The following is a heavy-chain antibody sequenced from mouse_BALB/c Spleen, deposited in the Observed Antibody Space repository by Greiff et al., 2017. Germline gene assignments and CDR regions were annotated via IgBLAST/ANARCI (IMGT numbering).Heavy chain of an antibody. Sequence: VQLQQSGAELVKPGASVKLSCTASGFNIKDTYMHWVKQRPEQGLEWIGRIDPANGTTKYDPKFQGKATITADTSSNTAYLQLSSLTSEDTAVYYCARDYYGNLLAYWGQGTLVTVSA. CDR3: ARDYYGNLLAY. CDR1: GFNIKDTY. D-gene: IGHD2-1*01. CDR2: IDPANGTT. J-gene: IGHJ3*01. V-gene: IGHV14-3*02.